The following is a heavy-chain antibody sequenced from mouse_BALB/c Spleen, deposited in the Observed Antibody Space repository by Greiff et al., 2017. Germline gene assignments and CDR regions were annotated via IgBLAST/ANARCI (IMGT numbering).Heavy chain of an antibody. CDR1: GYSITSGYY. CDR2: ISYDGSN. J-gene: IGHJ2*01. Sequence: EVQLQESGPGLVKPSQSLSLTCSVTGYSITSGYYWNWIRQFPGNKLEWMGYISYDGSNNYNPSLKNRISITRDTSKNQFFLKLNSVTTEDTATYYCATMIRPVDYWGQGTTLTVSS. V-gene: IGHV3-6*02. D-gene: IGHD2-4*01. CDR3: ATMIRPVDY.